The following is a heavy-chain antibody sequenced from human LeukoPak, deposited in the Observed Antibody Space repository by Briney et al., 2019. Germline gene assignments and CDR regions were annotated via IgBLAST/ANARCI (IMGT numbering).Heavy chain of an antibody. CDR3: ASGRLGQCSRTNCYDDDLDI. CDR1: AGSISSTSNY. J-gene: IGHJ3*02. V-gene: IGHV4-39*01. D-gene: IGHD2-2*01. CDR2: IYYSGKT. Sequence: PETLSLTCTLSAGSISSTSNYWGWLRQPPGKGLELIGSIYYSGKTYYNPALKSRVTISVDTAKNQCSLKLSSMTVADTAVYYCASGRLGQCSRTNCYDDDLDIWGQGTMVTVSS.